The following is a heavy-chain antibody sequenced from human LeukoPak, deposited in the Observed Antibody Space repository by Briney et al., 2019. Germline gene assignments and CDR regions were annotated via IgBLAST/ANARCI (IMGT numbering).Heavy chain of an antibody. J-gene: IGHJ4*02. CDR1: GGSFSGYS. D-gene: IGHD3-22*01. CDR3: ARGRWDDSSGYYYFDY. Sequence: SETLSLTCAVYGGSFSGYSWSWIRQPPGKGLEWIGEINHSGSTNYNPSLKSRVTISVDTSKNQFSLKLSSVTAADTAVYYCARGRWDDSSGYYYFDYWGQGTLVTVSS. CDR2: INHSGST. V-gene: IGHV4-34*01.